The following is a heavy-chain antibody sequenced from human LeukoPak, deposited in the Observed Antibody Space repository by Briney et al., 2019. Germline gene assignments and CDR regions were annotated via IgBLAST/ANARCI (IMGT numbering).Heavy chain of an antibody. D-gene: IGHD2-2*01. J-gene: IGHJ3*02. V-gene: IGHV4-4*07. CDR1: GGSISTYY. CDR3: ARAPGDCSRTNSYSGAFDI. Sequence: SGTLSLTCTVSGGSISTYYWSWIRQLAGKGLEWIGRIYTSGTTNYNPSLKSRVTMSVDTSKNQFSLKLSSVTAADTAMYYCARAPGDCSRTNSYSGAFDIWGQGTMVTVSS. CDR2: IYTSGTT.